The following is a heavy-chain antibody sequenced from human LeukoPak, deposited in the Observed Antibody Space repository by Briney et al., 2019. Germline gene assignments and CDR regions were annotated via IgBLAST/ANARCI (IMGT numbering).Heavy chain of an antibody. CDR2: ISSSGSFT. D-gene: IGHD3-10*01. Sequence: GGSLRLSCEGSGFSFSDYYISWMRQAPGKGLEWLTYISSSGSFTFYGDSVKGRFTISRDNAKNSVYLQMNSLRVEDTAVFYCARDRVPDSLGSGSYGDYWGQGTLVTVSS. CDR3: ARDRVPDSLGSGSYGDY. CDR1: GFSFSDYY. J-gene: IGHJ4*02. V-gene: IGHV3-11*01.